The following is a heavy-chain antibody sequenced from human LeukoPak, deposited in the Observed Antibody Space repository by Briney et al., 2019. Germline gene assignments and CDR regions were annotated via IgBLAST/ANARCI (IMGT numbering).Heavy chain of an antibody. CDR2: INPKTGDT. J-gene: IGHJ6*02. Sequence: ASVKVSCKASGYTFTGQYLYWARQTPGQGLEWMGWINPKTGDTDSAQNFQGRVTMTRDTSITTVYMELSSLTSDDTAVYYCARGYYGMDVWGQGTTVTVSS. V-gene: IGHV1-2*02. CDR3: ARGYYGMDV. CDR1: GYTFTGQY.